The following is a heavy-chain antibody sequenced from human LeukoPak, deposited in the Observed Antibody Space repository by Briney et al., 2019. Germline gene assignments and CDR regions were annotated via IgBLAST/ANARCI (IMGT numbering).Heavy chain of an antibody. J-gene: IGHJ5*02. V-gene: IGHV4-4*02. CDR1: GGSISSSNW. CDR3: AILGDYGDYPFDP. Sequence: SETLSLTCAVSGGSISSSNWWSWVRQPPGKGLEWIGEIYHSGSTNYNPSLRSRVTISVDKSKNQFSLKLSSVTAADTAVYYCAILGDYGDYPFDPWGQGTLVTVSS. CDR2: IYHSGST. D-gene: IGHD4-17*01.